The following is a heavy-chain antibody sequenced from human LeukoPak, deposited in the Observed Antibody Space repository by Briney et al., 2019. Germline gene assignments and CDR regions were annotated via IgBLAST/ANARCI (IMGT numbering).Heavy chain of an antibody. Sequence: SQTLSLTCTVSGGSVSSGNYYWSWIRQPAGKGLEWIGRIYSSESTIYNPSLKSRVTISVDTSKNQFSLKLSSVTAADTAVYYCARGPNLITMVRVLYYYGMDGWGKGTTVTVSS. CDR3: ARGPNLITMVRVLYYYGMDG. V-gene: IGHV4-61*02. D-gene: IGHD3-10*01. CDR2: IYSSEST. J-gene: IGHJ6*04. CDR1: GGSVSSGNYY.